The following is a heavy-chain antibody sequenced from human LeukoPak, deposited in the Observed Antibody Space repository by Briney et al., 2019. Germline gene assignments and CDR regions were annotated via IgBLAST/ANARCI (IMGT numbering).Heavy chain of an antibody. CDR2: ISSSSSYI. CDR1: GFTISSYS. CDR3: ARGYSSGWYVFGGY. D-gene: IGHD6-19*01. V-gene: IGHV3-21*01. J-gene: IGHJ4*02. Sequence: PGGSLRLSCAASGFTISSYSMNWVRQAPGKGLEWVSSISSSSSYIYYADSVKGRFTISRDNAKNSLYLQMNSLRAEDTAVYYCARGYSSGWYVFGGYWGQGTLVTVSS.